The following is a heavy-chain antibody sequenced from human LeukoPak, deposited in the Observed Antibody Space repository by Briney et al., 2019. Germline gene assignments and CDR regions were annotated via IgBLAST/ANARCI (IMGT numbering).Heavy chain of an antibody. CDR3: ARSPCSSTSSYYYYGMDV. Sequence: SETLSLTCTVSGASISSHYWSWIRQPPGKGLEWIGYLYYSGSTNYNPSLKSRVTISVDTSKNQFSLKLSSVAAADTAVYYCARSPCSSTSSYYYYGMDVWGQGTTVTVSS. J-gene: IGHJ6*02. CDR2: LYYSGST. V-gene: IGHV4-59*08. CDR1: GASISSHY. D-gene: IGHD2-2*01.